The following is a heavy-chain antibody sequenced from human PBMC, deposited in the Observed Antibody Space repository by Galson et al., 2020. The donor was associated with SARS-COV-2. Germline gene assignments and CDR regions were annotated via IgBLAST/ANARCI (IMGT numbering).Heavy chain of an antibody. CDR2: IHYSGST. D-gene: IGHD2-21*02. Sequence: SETLSLTCTVSGGSISRGDYYWGWIRQSPGKGLEWIGYIHYSGSTYYNPSLKSRVAISGDMSKNQVSLNLSSVTAADTAVYYCARSAYCGGNGYGYYFDQSGQGTLVTVSS. J-gene: IGHJ4*02. V-gene: IGHV4-30-4*01. CDR1: GGSISRGDYY. CDR3: ARSAYCGGNGYGYYFDQ.